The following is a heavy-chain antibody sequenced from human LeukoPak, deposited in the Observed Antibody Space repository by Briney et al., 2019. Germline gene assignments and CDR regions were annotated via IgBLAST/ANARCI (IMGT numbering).Heavy chain of an antibody. D-gene: IGHD2-2*02. CDR2: IIHILGIA. Sequence: EASVKVSCKSSGYTFTSYGISWVRPAPGQGLEWVGRIIHILGIANYAQKFQGRVTITADKSTRTAYMELSSLTYEDTAVYYCARISPFIVVVPAAIPDDYYYYGMDVWGQGTTVTVSS. CDR1: GYTFTSYG. CDR3: ARISPFIVVVPAAIPDDYYYYGMDV. V-gene: IGHV1-69*04. J-gene: IGHJ6*02.